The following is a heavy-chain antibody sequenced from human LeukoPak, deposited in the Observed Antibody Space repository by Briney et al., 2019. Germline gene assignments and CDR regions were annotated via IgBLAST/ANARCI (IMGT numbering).Heavy chain of an antibody. D-gene: IGHD5-24*01. Sequence: SETLSLTCTVSGGSISSGDYYWSWIRQPPGKGLEWIGYIYYSGSTYYNPSLKSRVTISVDTSKNQFSLKLSSVTAADTAVYYCARDSNWRSPRPNWFDPWGQGTLVTVSS. CDR2: IYYSGST. CDR3: ARDSNWRSPRPNWFDP. J-gene: IGHJ5*02. V-gene: IGHV4-30-4*01. CDR1: GGSISSGDYY.